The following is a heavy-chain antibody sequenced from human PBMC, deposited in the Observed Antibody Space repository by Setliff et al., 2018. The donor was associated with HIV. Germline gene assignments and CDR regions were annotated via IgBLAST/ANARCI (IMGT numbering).Heavy chain of an antibody. CDR1: GGTFSSYA. CDR3: ARSDYYDSSGYSWFDP. V-gene: IGHV1-69*13. CDR2: IIPIFGTA. Sequence: SVKVSCKASGGTFSSYAISWVRQAPGQGLEWMGGIIPIFGTANYAQKFQGRVTITADESTSTAYMELSSLRSEDTAVYYCARSDYYDSSGYSWFDPWGQGTLVTISS. D-gene: IGHD3-22*01. J-gene: IGHJ5*02.